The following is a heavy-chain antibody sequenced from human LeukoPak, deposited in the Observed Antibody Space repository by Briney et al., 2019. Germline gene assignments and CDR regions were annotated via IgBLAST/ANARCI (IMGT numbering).Heavy chain of an antibody. CDR2: FDPEDGET. CDR1: GYTLTELS. D-gene: IGHD3-22*01. Sequence: GASVKVSCKVSGYTLTELSMHWVRQAPGKGLEWMGGFDPEDGETIYAQKFQGRVTMTEDTSTDTAYMELSSLRSEDTAVYYCATDPRDITMIAPDYWGQGTLVTVSS. J-gene: IGHJ4*02. CDR3: ATDPRDITMIAPDY. V-gene: IGHV1-24*01.